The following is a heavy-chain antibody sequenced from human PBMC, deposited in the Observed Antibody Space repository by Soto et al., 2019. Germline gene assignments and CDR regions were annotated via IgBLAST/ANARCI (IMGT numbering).Heavy chain of an antibody. CDR3: ARLGRLLQDEYPNWYFDL. Sequence: QLQLQESGPGLVKPSETLSLTCTVSGGSISSSSYYWGWIRQPPGKGLEWIGSIYYSGSTYYNPSLKSRVTIYVDTSKNQLPQKPSSVTDADTAVYYCARLGRLLQDEYPNWYFDLWGRGTLVTVSS. CDR2: IYYSGST. D-gene: IGHD2-21*01. J-gene: IGHJ2*01. V-gene: IGHV4-39*01. CDR1: GGSISSSSYY.